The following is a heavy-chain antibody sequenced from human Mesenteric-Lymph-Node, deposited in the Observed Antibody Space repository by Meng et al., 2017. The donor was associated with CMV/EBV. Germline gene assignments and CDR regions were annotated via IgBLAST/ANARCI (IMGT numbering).Heavy chain of an antibody. Sequence: SETLSLTCAVSGASITSHNWWSWVRQSPRKGLEWIGQIYHNGRTIYNPSLKNRVTMSVDESTNQFSLRLRSVDAADSAVYYCARAPFNYYDSSAYPPDHWGQGTLVTVSS. D-gene: IGHD3-22*01. CDR2: IYHNGRT. CDR3: ARAPFNYYDSSAYPPDH. V-gene: IGHV4-4*02. J-gene: IGHJ4*02. CDR1: GASITSHNW.